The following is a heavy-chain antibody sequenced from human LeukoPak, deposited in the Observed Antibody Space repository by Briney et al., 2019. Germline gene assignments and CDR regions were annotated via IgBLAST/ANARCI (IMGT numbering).Heavy chain of an antibody. CDR3: ARGSGWFREFDY. V-gene: IGHV4-31*03. Sequence: SETLSLTCTVSGGSISSGGYYWSWIRQHPGKGLEWIGYIYYSGSTYYNPSLKSRVTISVDTSKNQFSLKLSSVTAADTAVYYCARGSGWFREFDYWGQGTLVTVSS. CDR2: IYYSGST. D-gene: IGHD6-19*01. CDR1: GGSISSGGYY. J-gene: IGHJ4*02.